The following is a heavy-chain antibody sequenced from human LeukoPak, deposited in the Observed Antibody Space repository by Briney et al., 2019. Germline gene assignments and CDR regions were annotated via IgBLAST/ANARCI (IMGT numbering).Heavy chain of an antibody. CDR1: GFTFSSYG. D-gene: IGHD4-17*01. CDR2: IWYDGSNK. V-gene: IGHV3-33*01. CDR3: ARSKDYGDHYYYYYGMDV. J-gene: IGHJ6*02. Sequence: PGGSLRLSCAASGFTFSSYGMHWVRQAPGKGLEWVAVIWYDGSNKYYADSVKGRFTISRDNSKNTLYLQMNSLRVEDTAVYYCARSKDYGDHYYYYYGMDVWGQGTTVTVSS.